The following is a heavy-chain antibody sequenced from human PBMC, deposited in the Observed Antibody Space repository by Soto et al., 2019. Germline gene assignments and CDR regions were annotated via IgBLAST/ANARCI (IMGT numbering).Heavy chain of an antibody. Sequence: GESLKISCKGSGYSFTSYCIGWVRQMPGKSLQRMGIIYPGDSDTRYSSSFQGQVTISADKSITTTYLQWSSLKASDTAIYYCARLFDTSGWYDYWGKGTLVTVSS. D-gene: IGHD6-19*01. V-gene: IGHV5-51*01. CDR1: GYSFTSYC. J-gene: IGHJ4*02. CDR3: ARLFDTSGWYDY. CDR2: IYPGDSDT.